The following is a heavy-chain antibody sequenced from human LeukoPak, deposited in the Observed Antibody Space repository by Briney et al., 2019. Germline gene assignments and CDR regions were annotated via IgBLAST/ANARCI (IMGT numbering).Heavy chain of an antibody. CDR3: ARDRDVNTAMVLFDP. V-gene: IGHV3-11*01. J-gene: IGHJ5*02. CDR1: GFTFSDYY. D-gene: IGHD5-18*01. Sequence: GGSLRLSCAASGFTFSDYYMSWIRQAPGKGLEWVSYISSSGSTIYYADSVKGRFTISRDNAKNSLYLQMNSLRAEDTAVYYCARDRDVNTAMVLFDPWGQGTLVTVSS. CDR2: ISSSGSTI.